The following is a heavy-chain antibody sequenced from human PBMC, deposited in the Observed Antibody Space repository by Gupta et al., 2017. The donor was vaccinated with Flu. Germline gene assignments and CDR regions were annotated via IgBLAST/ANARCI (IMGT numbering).Heavy chain of an antibody. D-gene: IGHD1-26*01. CDR3: AKGGVPAANCSYYCYYMDV. CDR2: IGNDGSNK. V-gene: IGHV3-30*02. J-gene: IGHJ6*03. Sequence: LEWVAVIGNDGSNKYYADSVKGRLTISRDNSKNTLYLQMDSLRVEDTAVYYCAKGGVPAANCSYYCYYMDVWGKGTTVTVSS.